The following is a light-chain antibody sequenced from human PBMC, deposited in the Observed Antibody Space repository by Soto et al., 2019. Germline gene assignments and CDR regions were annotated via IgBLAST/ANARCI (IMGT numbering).Light chain of an antibody. Sequence: DIQMTQSPGTMSQSXGHGVTITXXASQTISSWLAWYQQKPGKAPKLLIYKASTLKSGVPSRFSGSGSGTEFTLTISSLQPDDFATYYCQHYNSYSEAFGQGTKVDIK. J-gene: IGKJ1*01. CDR1: QTISSW. V-gene: IGKV1-5*03. CDR3: QHYNSYSEA. CDR2: KAS.